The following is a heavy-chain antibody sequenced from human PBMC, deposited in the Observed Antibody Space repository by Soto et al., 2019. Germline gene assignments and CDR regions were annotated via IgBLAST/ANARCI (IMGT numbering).Heavy chain of an antibody. CDR2: IYSGGSI. J-gene: IGHJ6*02. CDR3: AREAYCTSSSCYTRYGMDV. D-gene: IGHD2-2*02. V-gene: IGHV3-53*01. Sequence: PGGSLRLSCAASGLAVSSNYMSWVRQAPGKGLEWVSVIYSGGSIYYADSVKGRFTISRDNSKNTLYLQMNSLRAEDTGVYYCAREAYCTSSSCYTRYGMDVWGQGTTVTAP. CDR1: GLAVSSNY.